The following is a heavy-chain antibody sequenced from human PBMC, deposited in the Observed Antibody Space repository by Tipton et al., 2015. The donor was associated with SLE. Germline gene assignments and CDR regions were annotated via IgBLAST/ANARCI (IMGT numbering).Heavy chain of an antibody. CDR1: GGSISSSSYY. J-gene: IGHJ6*02. D-gene: IGHD5-12*01. CDR2: IYYSGST. Sequence: VSGGSISSSSYYWGWIRQPPGKGLEWIGYIYYSGSTNYNPSLKSRVTISVDTSKNQFSLKLSSVTAADTAVYYCASGRGYSCYDDYYYYGMDVWGQGTTVTVSS. V-gene: IGHV4-61*05. CDR3: ASGRGYSCYDDYYYYGMDV.